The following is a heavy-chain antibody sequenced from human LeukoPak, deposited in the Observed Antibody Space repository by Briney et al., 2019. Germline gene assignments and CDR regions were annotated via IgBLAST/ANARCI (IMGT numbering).Heavy chain of an antibody. D-gene: IGHD3-22*01. J-gene: IGHJ4*02. CDR1: GFTFSTFG. CDR2: IWYDGSNK. CDR3: ARDESSGHLHFDY. V-gene: IGHV3-33*01. Sequence: PGRSLRLSCAASGFTFSTFGMHWVRQAPGKGLEWVAVIWYDGSNKYYAHSAKGRFTISRDNPKNTLYLQMNSLRDEDTAIYYCARDESSGHLHFDYWGQGTLVTVSS.